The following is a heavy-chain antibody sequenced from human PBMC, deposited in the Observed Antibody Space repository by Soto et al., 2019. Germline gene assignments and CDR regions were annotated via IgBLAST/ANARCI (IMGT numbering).Heavy chain of an antibody. Sequence: QVQLVQSGAEVKKPGSSVKVSCKASGGTFSSYAISWVRQAPGQGLEWMGGIIPIFGTANYAQKFQGRVTITADESTSTAYMELSSLRSEDTAVYYCARDLRGYCSGGSCYSRGWFDPWGQGTLVTVSS. V-gene: IGHV1-69*01. CDR1: GGTFSSYA. D-gene: IGHD2-15*01. J-gene: IGHJ5*02. CDR2: IIPIFGTA. CDR3: ARDLRGYCSGGSCYSRGWFDP.